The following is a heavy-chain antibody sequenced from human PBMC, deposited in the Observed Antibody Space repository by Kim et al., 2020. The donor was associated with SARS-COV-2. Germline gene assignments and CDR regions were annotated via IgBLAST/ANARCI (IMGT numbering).Heavy chain of an antibody. CDR2: IYYSEST. D-gene: IGHD3-9*01. Sequence: SETLSLTCTVSGGSISSSSYYWGWIRQPPGKGLEWIGSIYYSESTYYNPSLKSRVTISVDTSKNQFSLKLSSVTAAATAVYYCARDGAVGYDILTGYSNFDYWGQGTLVTVSS. V-gene: IGHV4-39*07. CDR3: ARDGAVGYDILTGYSNFDY. CDR1: GGSISSSSYY. J-gene: IGHJ4*02.